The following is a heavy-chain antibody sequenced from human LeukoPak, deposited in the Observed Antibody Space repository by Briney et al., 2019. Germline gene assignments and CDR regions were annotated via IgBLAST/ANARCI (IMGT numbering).Heavy chain of an antibody. V-gene: IGHV4-39*01. CDR1: GGSISSSSYY. J-gene: IGHJ4*02. Sequence: SETLSLTCTVSGGSISSSSYYWGWIRQPPGKGLEWIGGIYYSGSTYYNPSLKSRVTISVDTSKNQFSLKLSSVTAADTAVYYCARVREDYYDSSGYYHCHFDYWGQGTLVTVSS. CDR3: ARVREDYYDSSGYYHCHFDY. D-gene: IGHD3-22*01. CDR2: IYYSGST.